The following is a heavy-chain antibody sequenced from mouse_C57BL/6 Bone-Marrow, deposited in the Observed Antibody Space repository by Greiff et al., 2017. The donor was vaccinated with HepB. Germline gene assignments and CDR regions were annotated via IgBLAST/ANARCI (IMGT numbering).Heavy chain of an antibody. J-gene: IGHJ2*01. D-gene: IGHD1-1*01. V-gene: IGHV10-3*01. CDR3: VREGGSSPSYYFDY. Sequence: EVHLVESGGGLVQPKGSLKLSCAASGFTFNTYAMHWVRQAPGKGLEWVARIRSKSSNYATYYADSVKDRFTISRDDSQSMLYLQMNNLKTEDTAMYYCVREGGSSPSYYFDYWGQGTTLTVSS. CDR2: IRSKSSNYAT. CDR1: GFTFNTYA.